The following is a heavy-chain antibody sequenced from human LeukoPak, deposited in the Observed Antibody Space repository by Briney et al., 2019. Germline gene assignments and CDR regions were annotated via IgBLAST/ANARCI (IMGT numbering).Heavy chain of an antibody. CDR1: GYSISSGYY. V-gene: IGHV4-38-2*02. CDR3: ARDEAVAGSSFDY. J-gene: IGHJ4*02. D-gene: IGHD6-19*01. Sequence: SETLSLTCAVSGYSISSGYYWGWIRQPPGKGLEWIGSMYHSGSTYYNPSLKSRASIVVDTSKNQFSLKLRSVTAADTAVYYCARDEAVAGSSFDYWGQGILVSVSS. CDR2: MYHSGST.